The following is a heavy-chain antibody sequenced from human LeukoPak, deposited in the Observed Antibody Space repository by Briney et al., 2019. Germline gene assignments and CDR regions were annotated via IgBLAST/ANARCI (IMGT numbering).Heavy chain of an antibody. D-gene: IGHD2-8*01. CDR3: ARDDGMQTEAWFDP. CDR2: ISSSSDYI. V-gene: IGHV3-21*01. CDR1: GFTFSTYS. J-gene: IGHJ5*02. Sequence: GGSLRLSCAASGFTFSTYSMNWVRQAPGKGLEWVSSISSSSDYIYYADSVKGRFTISRDNGKNSLYLQMNSLRAEDTAVYYCARDDGMQTEAWFDPWGQGTWSPSPQ.